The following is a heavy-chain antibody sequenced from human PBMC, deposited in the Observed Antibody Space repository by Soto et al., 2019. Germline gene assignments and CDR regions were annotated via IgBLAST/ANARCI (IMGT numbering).Heavy chain of an antibody. Sequence: GGSLRLSCVASGVTFSSFAMSWVRQAPGKGLEWVSTISGSGGSTYYADSVKGRLTISRDNSKNTLSLHINSLRAEDTAVYYCAKAETYDFWSGLHFDYWGQGALVTVSS. D-gene: IGHD3-3*01. CDR2: ISGSGGST. CDR3: AKAETYDFWSGLHFDY. V-gene: IGHV3-23*01. CDR1: GVTFSSFA. J-gene: IGHJ4*02.